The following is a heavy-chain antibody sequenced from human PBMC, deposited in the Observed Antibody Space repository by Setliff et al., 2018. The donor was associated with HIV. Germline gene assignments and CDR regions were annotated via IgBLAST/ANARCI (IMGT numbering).Heavy chain of an antibody. V-gene: IGHV4-31*03. D-gene: IGHD5-18*01. Sequence: PSESLSLTCTVSSGSISSGTYYWSWIRQYPGKGLEWIGYIDYSGSAFYNPSLKSRITISRDTSKNQFSLKMNSVTAADTAVYYCAREGKTALVTKYFDYWGHGKLVTVSS. J-gene: IGHJ4*01. CDR3: AREGKTALVTKYFDY. CDR2: IDYSGSA. CDR1: SGSISSGTYY.